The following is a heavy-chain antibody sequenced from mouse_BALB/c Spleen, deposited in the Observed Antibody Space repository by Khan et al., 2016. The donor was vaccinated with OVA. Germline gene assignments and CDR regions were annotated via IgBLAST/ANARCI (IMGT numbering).Heavy chain of an antibody. CDR1: GFSLTGNG. Sequence: VELVESGPGLVAPSQSLSITCSVSGFSLTGNGINWVRQPPGQGLEWLGTIWGDGTTDYNSALKSRLTITKDNSKSQVFFKMNSLQTDDTARYYCARDDAWAWFPYWGQGTLVTVSP. V-gene: IGHV2-6-7*01. CDR3: ARDDAWAWFPY. CDR2: IWGDGTT. D-gene: IGHD2-3*01. J-gene: IGHJ3*01.